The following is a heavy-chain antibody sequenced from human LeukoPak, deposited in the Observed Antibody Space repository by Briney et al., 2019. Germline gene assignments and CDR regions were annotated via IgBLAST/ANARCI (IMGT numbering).Heavy chain of an antibody. CDR2: INFNGGST. Sequence: TGGSLRLSCLASGLYFTSHMHWVRQAPGKGLEYVSSINFNGGSTYYADSAKGRFTISRDNSKNMLYLQMTSLRTEDTAIYYCVKDRFVDYWGQGTLVIVPS. J-gene: IGHJ4*02. D-gene: IGHD6-6*01. CDR1: GLYFTSH. CDR3: VKDRFVDY. V-gene: IGHV3-64D*09.